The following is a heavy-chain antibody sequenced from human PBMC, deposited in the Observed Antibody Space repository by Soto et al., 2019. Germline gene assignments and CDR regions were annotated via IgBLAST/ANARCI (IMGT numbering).Heavy chain of an antibody. Sequence: LRLSCAASGFSFSDYAMNWVRQAPGKGLEWLSSITSSGSIIYYADSVRGRFTTSRDNPENSLYLQVNSLRAEDTAVYYCARGAGYCANGVCDRFDLWGQGTLVT. D-gene: IGHD2-8*01. J-gene: IGHJ4*02. CDR3: ARGAGYCANGVCDRFDL. CDR2: ITSSGSII. V-gene: IGHV3-21*06. CDR1: GFSFSDYA.